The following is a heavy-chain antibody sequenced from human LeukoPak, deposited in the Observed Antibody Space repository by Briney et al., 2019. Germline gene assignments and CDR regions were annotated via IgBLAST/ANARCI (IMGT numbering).Heavy chain of an antibody. CDR1: GFTFSSYG. V-gene: IGHV3-30*02. CDR2: IRYDGSNK. J-gene: IGHJ4*02. Sequence: GGSLRLSCAASGFTFSSYGMHWVRQAPGKGLEWVAFIRYDGSNKYYADPVKGRFTISRDNSKNTLYLQMNSLRAEDTAVYYCAILAVAGLHLDYWGQGTLVTVSS. CDR3: AILAVAGLHLDY. D-gene: IGHD6-19*01.